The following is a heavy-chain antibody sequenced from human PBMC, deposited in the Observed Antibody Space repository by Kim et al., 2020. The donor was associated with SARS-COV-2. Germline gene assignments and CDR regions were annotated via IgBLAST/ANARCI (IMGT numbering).Heavy chain of an antibody. CDR2: IYYSGST. CDR1: GGSISSGGYY. J-gene: IGHJ5*02. V-gene: IGHV4-31*03. D-gene: IGHD2-15*01. CDR3: ARGKGVVVAATPPNWFDP. Sequence: SETLSLTCTVSGGSISSGGYYWSWIRQHPGKGLEWIGYIYYSGSTYYNPSLKSRVTISVDTSKNQFSLKLSSVTAADTAVYYCARGKGVVVAATPPNWFDPWGQGTLVTVSS.